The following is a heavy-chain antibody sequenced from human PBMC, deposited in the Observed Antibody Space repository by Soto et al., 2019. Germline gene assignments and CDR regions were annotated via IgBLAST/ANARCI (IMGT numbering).Heavy chain of an antibody. J-gene: IGHJ6*03. Sequence: SETLSLTCTVSGGSISTYYWSWIRQPPGKGLEWIGYIYYSGNTNYNPSLKSRVTISLDTSKNQFSLRLSSVTAADTAVYYCARESYSGNYYYMDVCGKGTTVTVSS. CDR1: GGSISTYY. D-gene: IGHD2-15*01. CDR3: ARESYSGNYYYMDV. CDR2: IYYSGNT. V-gene: IGHV4-59*01.